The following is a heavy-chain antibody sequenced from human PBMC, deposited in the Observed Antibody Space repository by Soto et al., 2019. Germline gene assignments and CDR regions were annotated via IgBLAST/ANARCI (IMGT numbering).Heavy chain of an antibody. D-gene: IGHD2-21*01. V-gene: IGHV3-30*03. CDR3: ARNAGSGGDGGGI. CDR1: GFTFSSYG. J-gene: IGHJ3*02. CDR2: ISYDGSNK. Sequence: AGGSLRLSCAASGFTFSSYGMHWVRQAPGKGLEWVAVISYDGSNKYYADSVKGRFTISRDNSKNTLYLQMNSLRAEDTAVYYCARNAGSGGDGGGIWGQGTMVTVSS.